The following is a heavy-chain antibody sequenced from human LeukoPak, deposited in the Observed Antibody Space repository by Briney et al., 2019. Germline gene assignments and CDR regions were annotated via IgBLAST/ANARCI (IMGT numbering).Heavy chain of an antibody. J-gene: IGHJ4*02. CDR1: GGSISSSSYY. V-gene: IGHV4-39*01. D-gene: IGHD2-15*01. CDR2: IYYSGST. Sequence: PSETLSLTCTVSGGSISSSSYYWGWIRQPPGKGLEWIGSIYYSGSTYYYPSFKSRVTISVDTSKNQFSLTLSSVTAADTAVYYCARHTLGVVVVAATLFDYWGQGTLVTVSS. CDR3: ARHTLGVVVVAATLFDY.